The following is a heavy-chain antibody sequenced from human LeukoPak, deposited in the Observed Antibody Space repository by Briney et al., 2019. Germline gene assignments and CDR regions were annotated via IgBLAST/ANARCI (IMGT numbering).Heavy chain of an antibody. Sequence: EASVKVSCKASGYTFTGYYIHWVRQAPGQGLEWMGGIIPIFGTANYAQRFQGRVTITADESTSTAYMELSSLRSEDTAVYYCASSACSSTSCYESYFDYWGQGTLVTVSS. V-gene: IGHV1-69*13. CDR3: ASSACSSTSCYESYFDY. J-gene: IGHJ4*02. D-gene: IGHD2-2*01. CDR1: GYTFTGYY. CDR2: IIPIFGTA.